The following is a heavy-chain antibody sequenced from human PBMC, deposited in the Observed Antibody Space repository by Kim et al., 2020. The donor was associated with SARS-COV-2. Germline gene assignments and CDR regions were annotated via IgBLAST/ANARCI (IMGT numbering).Heavy chain of an antibody. V-gene: IGHV3-9*01. CDR1: GFTFDDYA. J-gene: IGHJ4*02. CDR2: ISWNSGSI. Sequence: SLRLSCAASGFTFDDYAMHWVRQAPGKGLEWVSGISWNSGSIGYADSVKGRFTISRDNAKNSLYLQMNSLRAEDTALYYCAKDFDYYDSSGYYNWGQGTLVTVSS. D-gene: IGHD3-22*01. CDR3: AKDFDYYDSSGYYN.